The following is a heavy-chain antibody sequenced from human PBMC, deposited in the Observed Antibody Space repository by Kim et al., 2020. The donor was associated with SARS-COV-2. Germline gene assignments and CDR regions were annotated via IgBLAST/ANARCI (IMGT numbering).Heavy chain of an antibody. V-gene: IGHV1-3*01. CDR3: ARRPTYYYDSSGFDI. Sequence: QKFQGRVTSTRDTSASTAYMELSSLRSEDTAVYYCARRPTYYYDSSGFDIWGQGTMVTVSS. D-gene: IGHD3-22*01. J-gene: IGHJ3*02.